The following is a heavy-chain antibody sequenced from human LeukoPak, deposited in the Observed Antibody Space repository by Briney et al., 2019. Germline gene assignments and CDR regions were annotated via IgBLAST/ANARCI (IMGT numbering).Heavy chain of an antibody. CDR1: GGSISSSSYY. V-gene: IGHV4-39*01. Sequence: PSETLSLTCTVSGGSISSSSYYWGWIRQPPGKGLEWIGSIYYSRSTYYNPSLKSRVTISVDTSKNQFSLKLSSVTAADTAVYYCARHVTHYDFWSGYGYYFDYWGQGTLVTVSS. J-gene: IGHJ4*02. CDR2: IYYSRST. D-gene: IGHD3-3*01. CDR3: ARHVTHYDFWSGYGYYFDY.